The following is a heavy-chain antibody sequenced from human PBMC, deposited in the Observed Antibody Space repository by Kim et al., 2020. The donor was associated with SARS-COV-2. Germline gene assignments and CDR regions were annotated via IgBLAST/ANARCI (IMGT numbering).Heavy chain of an antibody. CDR2: IKSKTDGGTT. Sequence: GGSLRLSCAASGFTFSNAWMSWVRQAPGKGLEWVGRIKSKTDGGTTDYAAPVKGRFTISRDDSKNTLYLQMNSLKTEDTAVYYCTTPTSGYDSYDYWGQGTLVTVSS. J-gene: IGHJ4*02. CDR3: TTPTSGYDSYDY. V-gene: IGHV3-15*01. CDR1: GFTFSNAW. D-gene: IGHD5-12*01.